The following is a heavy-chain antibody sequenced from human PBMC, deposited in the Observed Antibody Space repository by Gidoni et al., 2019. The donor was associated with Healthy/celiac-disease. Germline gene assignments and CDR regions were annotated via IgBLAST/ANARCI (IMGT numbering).Heavy chain of an antibody. CDR3: ARMVWEPDAGGYYYFDY. J-gene: IGHJ4*02. CDR2: ISSSGSTI. V-gene: IGHV3-48*03. Sequence: EVQLVESGGGLVQPGGSLRLSCAASGFTFSSYEMNWVRQAPGKGLEWVSYISSSGSTIYYADSVKGRFTISRDNAKNSLYLQMNSLRAEDTAVYYCARMVWEPDAGGYYYFDYWGQGTLVTVSS. D-gene: IGHD1-26*01. CDR1: GFTFSSYE.